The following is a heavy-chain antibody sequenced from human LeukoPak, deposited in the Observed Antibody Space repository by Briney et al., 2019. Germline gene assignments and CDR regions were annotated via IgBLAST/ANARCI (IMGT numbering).Heavy chain of an antibody. J-gene: IGHJ4*01. D-gene: IGHD3-10*01. CDR1: GYTFTSSD. CDR3: ARMVRGAYAGSY. V-gene: IGHV1-8*01. CDR2: MNPNSGNT. Sequence: ASVKVSCKASGYTFTSSDINWVRQATGQGLEWMGWMNPNSGNTGYAQKFQGRVTMTRNTPISTAYMELSSLRSEDTAVYYCARMVRGAYAGSYWGQEPWSPSPQ.